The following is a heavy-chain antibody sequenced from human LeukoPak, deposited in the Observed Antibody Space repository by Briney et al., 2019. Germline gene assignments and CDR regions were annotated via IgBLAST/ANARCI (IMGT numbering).Heavy chain of an antibody. V-gene: IGHV3-33*01. D-gene: IGHD2-8*01. J-gene: IGHJ4*02. CDR2: IWYDGSNE. Sequence: GGSLRLSCVVSGFSFGTYSMHWARQVPGKGLEWVAVIWYDGSNEDYADSVKGRFTISRDNSKNTLYQQMNSLRAEDTAVYYCAREMAVWGQGALVTVSS. CDR3: AREMAV. CDR1: GFSFGTYS.